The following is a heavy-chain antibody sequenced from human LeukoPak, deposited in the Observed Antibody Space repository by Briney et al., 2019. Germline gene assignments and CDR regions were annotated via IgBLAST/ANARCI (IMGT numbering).Heavy chain of an antibody. CDR2: IGGSDGGT. CDR3: ARGWDGDYAGYFDY. CDR1: GFTFSSYA. Sequence: PGGSLRLPCAASGFTFSSYAWTWVGQAPGKGLEGVSPIGGSDGGTYYAASVKGRFTISRDNSKNTLYLQMNSLRADDTALYYCARGWDGDYAGYFDYWGQGTLVTVSS. J-gene: IGHJ4*02. V-gene: IGHV3-23*01. D-gene: IGHD4-17*01.